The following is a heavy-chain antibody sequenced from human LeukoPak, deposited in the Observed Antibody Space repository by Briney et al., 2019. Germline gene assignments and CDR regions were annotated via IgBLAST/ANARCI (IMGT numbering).Heavy chain of an antibody. CDR2: TYYRSKWYN. CDR1: GDSVSSNSAA. J-gene: IGHJ1*01. Sequence: SRTLSLTFAISGDSVSSNSAAWNWLRQSPSRGLEWLGSTYYRSKWYNDYAVSVKSRITINPDTSKNQFSLQLNSVTPEDTAVYYCARAARSAKYFQHWGQGTLVTVSS. V-gene: IGHV6-1*01. CDR3: ARAARSAKYFQH.